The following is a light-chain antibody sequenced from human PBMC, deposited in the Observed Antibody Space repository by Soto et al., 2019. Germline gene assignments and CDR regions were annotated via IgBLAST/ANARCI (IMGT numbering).Light chain of an antibody. V-gene: IGKV1-33*01. Sequence: DIQMTQSPSSLSASVGDRVTITCQASQDISNYLNWYQQKPGKAPKLLIYDASNLETGVPSRFSGSGSGTDFTFTISSLQPEDIATYYCQQYEVGRVTFGQGTRLEIK. CDR3: QQYEVGRVT. J-gene: IGKJ5*01. CDR2: DAS. CDR1: QDISNY.